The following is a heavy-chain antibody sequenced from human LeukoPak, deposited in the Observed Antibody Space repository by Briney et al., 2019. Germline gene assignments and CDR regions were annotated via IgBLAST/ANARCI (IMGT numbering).Heavy chain of an antibody. D-gene: IGHD3-10*01. J-gene: IGHJ4*02. CDR3: ARAYYYGSGSSFDY. V-gene: IGHV1-18*01. Sequence: ASVKVSCKASGGTFSSYAISWVRQAPGQGLEWMGWISAYNGNTNYAQKLQGRVTMTTDTSTSTAYMELRSLRSDDTAVYYCARAYYYGSGSSFDYWGQGTLVTVSS. CDR2: ISAYNGNT. CDR1: GGTFSSYA.